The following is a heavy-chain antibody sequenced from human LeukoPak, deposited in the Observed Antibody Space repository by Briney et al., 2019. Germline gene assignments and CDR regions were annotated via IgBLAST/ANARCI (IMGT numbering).Heavy chain of an antibody. CDR1: GFTFDDYA. V-gene: IGHV3-9*01. CDR3: AKDSTVTPDWYFDL. Sequence: GGSLRLSCAASGFTFDDYAMHWVRQAPGKGLEWVSGISWNSGSIGYADSVKGRFTISRDNAKNSLYLQMNSLRAEDTALYYCAKDSTVTPDWYFDLWGRGTLVTVS. D-gene: IGHD4-17*01. CDR2: ISWNSGSI. J-gene: IGHJ2*01.